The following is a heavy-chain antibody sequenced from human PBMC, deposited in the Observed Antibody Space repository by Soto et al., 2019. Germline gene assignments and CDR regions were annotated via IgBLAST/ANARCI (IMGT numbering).Heavy chain of an antibody. Sequence: QVQLQESGPGLAKPSETLSLACTVSGGSFGNYYWSWIRQPPGKGLEWIGYIYYRGSTNYNPSLKSRATISIDTSKHQLALRLSSVTAADSAVYYCATGLFVPDNYFYYGVDVWGHGTAVTISS. CDR2: IYYRGST. J-gene: IGHJ6*02. V-gene: IGHV4-59*01. CDR3: ATGLFVPDNYFYYGVDV. CDR1: GGSFGNYY. D-gene: IGHD2-21*01.